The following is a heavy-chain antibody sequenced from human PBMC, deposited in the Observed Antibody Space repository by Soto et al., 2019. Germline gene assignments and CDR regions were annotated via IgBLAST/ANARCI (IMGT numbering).Heavy chain of an antibody. CDR2: IKQDGSEK. Sequence: EVQLVASGGGLVQPGGSLRLSCAASGFTFSSYWMSWVRQAPGKGLEWVANIKQDGSEKYNVDFVKGRFTISRDNAKNSLYLQMNSLRVEDTAVYYCARAYGSGSLSGYWGQGTLVTVSS. V-gene: IGHV3-7*01. CDR1: GFTFSSYW. J-gene: IGHJ4*02. D-gene: IGHD3-10*01. CDR3: ARAYGSGSLSGY.